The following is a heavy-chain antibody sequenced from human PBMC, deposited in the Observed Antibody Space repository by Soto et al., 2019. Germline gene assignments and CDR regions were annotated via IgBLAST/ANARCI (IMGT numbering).Heavy chain of an antibody. D-gene: IGHD3-22*01. J-gene: IGHJ6*02. Sequence: QVQLVQSGAEVKKPGSSVKVSCKASGGSLSNYGISWVRQAPGQGLEWMGAIIPVFGTPNYAQKFQDRVTITADESTTTVYMEVRSPTSEDTAVYYCARGDATKIVVTTYYAMDVWGQGTKVTVSS. CDR2: IIPVFGTP. CDR1: GGSLSNYG. CDR3: ARGDATKIVVTTYYAMDV. V-gene: IGHV1-69*12.